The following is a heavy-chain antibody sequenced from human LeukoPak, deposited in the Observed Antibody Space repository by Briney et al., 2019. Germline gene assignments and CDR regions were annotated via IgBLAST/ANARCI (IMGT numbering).Heavy chain of an antibody. J-gene: IGHJ5*02. CDR2: ISGSGGST. D-gene: IGHD3-3*01. CDR1: GFTFSNFA. V-gene: IGHV3-23*01. CDR3: AKDPAPYYDFWSGLDP. Sequence: GGSLRLSCVTSGFTFSNFAMNWVRQAPGKGLEWVSAISGSGGSTYYADSVKGRFTISRDNSKNTLYLQMNSLRAEDTAVYYCAKDPAPYYDFWSGLDPWGQGTLVTVSS.